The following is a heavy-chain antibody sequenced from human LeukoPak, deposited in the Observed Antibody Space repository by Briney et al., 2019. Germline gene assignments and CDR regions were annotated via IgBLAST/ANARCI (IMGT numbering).Heavy chain of an antibody. CDR2: IYHSGST. CDR3: ARVRYYDSSGADY. D-gene: IGHD3-22*01. V-gene: IGHV4-38-2*02. CDR1: GYSISSGYY. J-gene: IGHJ4*02. Sequence: PSETLSLTCTVSGYSISSGYYWGWIRQPPGKGLEWIGSIYHSGSTYYNPSLKSRVTISVDTSKNQFSLKLGSVTAADTAVYYCARVRYYDSSGADYWGQGTLVTVSS.